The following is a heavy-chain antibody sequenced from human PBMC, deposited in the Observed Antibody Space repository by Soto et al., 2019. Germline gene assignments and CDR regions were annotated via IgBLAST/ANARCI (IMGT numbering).Heavy chain of an antibody. Sequence: QVQLVESGGGVVQPGRSLRLSCAASGFTFSSYAMHWVRQAPGKGLEWVAVISYDGSNKYYADSVKGRFTISRDNSKNTLYLQMNSLRAEDTAVYYCARDTDTAMASGWFDPWGQGTLVTVSS. D-gene: IGHD5-18*01. V-gene: IGHV3-30-3*01. J-gene: IGHJ5*02. CDR2: ISYDGSNK. CDR1: GFTFSSYA. CDR3: ARDTDTAMASGWFDP.